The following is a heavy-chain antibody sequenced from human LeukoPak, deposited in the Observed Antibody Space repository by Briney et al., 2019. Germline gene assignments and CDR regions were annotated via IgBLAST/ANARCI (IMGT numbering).Heavy chain of an antibody. CDR3: ARGPAYSSSSGFDY. D-gene: IGHD6-6*01. J-gene: IGHJ4*02. Sequence: SETLSLTCAVYGGSFSGYYWSWIRQPPGKGLEWIGEINHSGSTNYNPSLKSRVTISVDTSKNQFSLKLSSVTAADTAVYYCARGPAYSSSSGFDYWGQGTLVTVSS. CDR1: GGSFSGYY. CDR2: INHSGST. V-gene: IGHV4-34*01.